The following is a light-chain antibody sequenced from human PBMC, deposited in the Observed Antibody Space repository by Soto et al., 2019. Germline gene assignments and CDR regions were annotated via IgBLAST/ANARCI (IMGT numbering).Light chain of an antibody. J-gene: IGLJ1*01. V-gene: IGLV2-14*01. Sequence: QSVLTQPASVSGSPGQSIAISCTGTSSDVGGYNYVSWHQQHPGKAPKVLISVVSNRPSGVSNRFSGSKSGNTASLTISGLQADDEADYYCSSYRSGGTFVFGRGTKVTV. CDR2: VVS. CDR3: SSYRSGGTFV. CDR1: SSDVGGYNY.